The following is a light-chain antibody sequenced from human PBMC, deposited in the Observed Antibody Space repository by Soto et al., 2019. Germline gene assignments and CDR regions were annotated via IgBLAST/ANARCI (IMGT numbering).Light chain of an antibody. CDR1: SRDVGGYNY. Sequence: QSALTQPASVSGSPGQSITISCTGTSRDVGGYNYVSWYQQHPGKAPKLMIYEVSNRPSGVSNRFSGSKSGNTASLTISGLQAEDEADYYCISYTSSSTCVFGTGTKVTAL. J-gene: IGLJ1*01. CDR2: EVS. CDR3: ISYTSSSTCV. V-gene: IGLV2-14*01.